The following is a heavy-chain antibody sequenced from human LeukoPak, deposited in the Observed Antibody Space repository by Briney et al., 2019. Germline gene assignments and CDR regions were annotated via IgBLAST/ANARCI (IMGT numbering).Heavy chain of an antibody. D-gene: IGHD6-25*01. J-gene: IGHJ4*02. V-gene: IGHV1-2*02. CDR2: INPNSGVT. Sequence: GASVKVSCKASGYTFASDYIHWVRQAPGQGLEWMGWINPNSGVTSSAQRFQGRVTMTRDTSISTAYMELSRLRSDDTAVYYCAILTAAINYFDFWGQGTLVTVSS. CDR1: GYTFASDY. CDR3: AILTAAINYFDF.